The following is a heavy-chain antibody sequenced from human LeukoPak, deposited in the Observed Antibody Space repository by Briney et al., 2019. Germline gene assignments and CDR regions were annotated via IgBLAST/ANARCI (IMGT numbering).Heavy chain of an antibody. CDR3: ARGRPTGASRVFVVQ. CDR1: ELTFGTYS. D-gene: IGHD2-15*01. J-gene: IGHJ4*02. V-gene: IGHV3-21*06. Sequence: GGPLSLPCPASELTFGTYSMPWSAQAPGKGLEGASSMSSGSTYIYYADSVRGRFTISRDNAKNSLYLLMNSLRVDDTAVYYCARGRPTGASRVFVVQWGQGTLVTVSS. CDR2: MSSGSTYI.